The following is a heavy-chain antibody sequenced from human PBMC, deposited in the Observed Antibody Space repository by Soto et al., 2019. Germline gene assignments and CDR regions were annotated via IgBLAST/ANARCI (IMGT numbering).Heavy chain of an antibody. V-gene: IGHV3-53*01. CDR3: ARGGAARPFDY. D-gene: IGHD6-6*01. CDR2: IYSSGST. CDR1: GFTVSSNY. J-gene: IGHJ4*02. Sequence: GSLRLSCAASGFTVSSNYMSWVRQAPGKGLGWVSVIYSSGSTYYADSVKGRFTISRDNSKNTLYLQMNSLRAEDTAVYYCARGGAARPFDYWGQGTLVTVSS.